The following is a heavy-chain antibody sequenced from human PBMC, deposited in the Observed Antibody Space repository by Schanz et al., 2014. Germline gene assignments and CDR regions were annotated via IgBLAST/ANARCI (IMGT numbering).Heavy chain of an antibody. CDR3: ARDKGGYYPFDY. V-gene: IGHV3-9*01. CDR2: ISWNSGSL. CDR1: GFTFDDYA. Sequence: EVQLVESGGGLVQPGRSLRLSCAASGFTFDDYAMHWVRQAPGKGLEWVSGISWNSGSLGYADSVKGRFTISRDNAKNSLYLQMNSLRAEDTAVYYCARDKGGYYPFDYWGQGTLVTVSS. D-gene: IGHD3-3*01. J-gene: IGHJ4*02.